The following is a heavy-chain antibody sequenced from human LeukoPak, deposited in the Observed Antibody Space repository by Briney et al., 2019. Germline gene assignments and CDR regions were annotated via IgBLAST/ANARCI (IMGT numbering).Heavy chain of an antibody. CDR2: INPSGGST. Sequence: GASVKVSCKASGYTFTSYYMHWVRQAPGQGLEWMGIINPSGGSTSYTQKFQGRVTMTRDTSTSTVYMELSSLRSEDTAVYYCARDPPNVGMTTIFASYYFDYWGQGTLVTVSS. D-gene: IGHD5-24*01. CDR3: ARDPPNVGMTTIFASYYFDY. CDR1: GYTFTSYY. V-gene: IGHV1-46*01. J-gene: IGHJ4*02.